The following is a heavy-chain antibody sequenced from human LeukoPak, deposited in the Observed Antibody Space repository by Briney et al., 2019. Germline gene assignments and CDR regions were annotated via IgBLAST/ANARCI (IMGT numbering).Heavy chain of an antibody. CDR3: ARDSTECGSGSPSNWFDP. V-gene: IGHV1-69*06. D-gene: IGHD3-10*01. CDR2: IIPIFGTA. CDR1: GGTFSSYA. J-gene: IGHJ5*02. Sequence: ASVKVSCKASGGTFSSYAISWVRQAPGQGLEWMGGIIPIFGTANYAQKFQGRVTITADKSTSTAYMELSSLRSEDTAVYYCARDSTECGSGSPSNWFDPWGQGTLVTVSS.